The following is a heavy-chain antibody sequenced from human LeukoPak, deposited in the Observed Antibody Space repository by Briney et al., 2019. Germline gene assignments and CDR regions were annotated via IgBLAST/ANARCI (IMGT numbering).Heavy chain of an antibody. CDR3: AVYYYGSGIDY. CDR1: GYSISSGYY. CDR2: IYHSGST. J-gene: IGHJ4*02. D-gene: IGHD3-10*01. Sequence: PSETLSLTCTVSGYSISSGYYWGWIRQPPGKGLEWIGSIYHSGSTYYNPSLKSRVTISVDTSKNQFSLKLSSVTAADTAVYYCAVYYYGSGIDYWGQGTLVTVSS. V-gene: IGHV4-38-2*02.